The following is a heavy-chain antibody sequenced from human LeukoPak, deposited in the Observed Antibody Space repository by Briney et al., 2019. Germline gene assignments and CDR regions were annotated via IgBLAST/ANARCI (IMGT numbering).Heavy chain of an antibody. D-gene: IGHD2-2*01. CDR3: SRDRHCIGSTCYGL. CDR1: GFTFSSYG. Sequence: PGGSLRLSCAASGFTFSSYGMHWVRQAPGKGLERVAFIRYDGSNKYYADSVKGRFTISRDNSKNTLYLQMNSLRAEDTAVYYCSRDRHCIGSTCYGLWGQGTRVTVSS. V-gene: IGHV3-30*02. J-gene: IGHJ4*02. CDR2: IRYDGSNK.